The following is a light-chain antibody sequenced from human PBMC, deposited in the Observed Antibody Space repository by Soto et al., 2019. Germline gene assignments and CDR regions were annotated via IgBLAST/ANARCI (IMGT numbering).Light chain of an antibody. V-gene: IGKV1-5*01. CDR1: QRISRC. CDR3: QQYQIDWT. J-gene: IGKJ1*01. CDR2: DAS. Sequence: DIQMTQSPSTLSASVGDRVSITCRASQRISRCLAWYQQKPGKAPTLLIYDASSLQSGVPSRFSGSGSGTEFTLTISSLQPDDFAIYYCQQYQIDWTFGQGTKVDIK.